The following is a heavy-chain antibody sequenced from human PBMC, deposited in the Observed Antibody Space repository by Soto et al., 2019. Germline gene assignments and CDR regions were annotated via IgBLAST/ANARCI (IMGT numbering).Heavy chain of an antibody. D-gene: IGHD1-1*01. J-gene: IGHJ4*02. V-gene: IGHV4-31*03. CDR3: ASGHDAYKVRY. Sequence: QVQLQESGPGLVKPSQTLSLTCTVSGGSIRSGGTGSYSTWIRQLPGKGLECIGDVYYTGNTYYTPSLKSRPTISIDTSETQFSLKLTSVTAADTAVYFCASGHDAYKVRYWGQGTLVTVSS. CDR2: VYYTGNT. CDR1: GGSIRSGGTGSY.